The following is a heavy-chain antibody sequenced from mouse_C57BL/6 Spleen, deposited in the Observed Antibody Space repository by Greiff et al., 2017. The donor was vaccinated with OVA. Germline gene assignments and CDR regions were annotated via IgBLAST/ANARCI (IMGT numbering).Heavy chain of an antibody. CDR2: IYPGSGNT. Sequence: QVQLQQSGAELVRPGASVKLSCKASGYTFTDYYINWVKQRPGQGLEWIARIYPGSGNTYYNEKFKGKATLTAEKSSSTAYMQLSSLTSEDSAVYFCARGPLRQGDFDYWGQGTTLTVSS. CDR3: ARGPLRQGDFDY. V-gene: IGHV1-76*01. J-gene: IGHJ2*01. CDR1: GYTFTDYY. D-gene: IGHD2-12*01.